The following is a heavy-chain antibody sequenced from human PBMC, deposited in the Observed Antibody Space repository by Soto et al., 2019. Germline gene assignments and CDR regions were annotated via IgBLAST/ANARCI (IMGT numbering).Heavy chain of an antibody. D-gene: IGHD1-26*01. V-gene: IGHV5-51*01. J-gene: IGHJ6*02. CDR1: GYSFTSYW. CDR3: ARQYSGSYSDYYYYGMDV. CDR2: IYPGDSDT. Sequence: GESLKISCKGSGYSFTSYWIGWVRQMPGKGLEWMGIIYPGDSDTRYSPSFQGQVTISADKSISTAYLRWSSLKASDTAMYYCARQYSGSYSDYYYYGMDVWGQGTTVTVSS.